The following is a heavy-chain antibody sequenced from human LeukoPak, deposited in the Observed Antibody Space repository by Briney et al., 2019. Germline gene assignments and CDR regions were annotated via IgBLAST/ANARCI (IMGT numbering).Heavy chain of an antibody. J-gene: IGHJ4*02. CDR1: GYTFTSYG. CDR2: ISAYNGNT. Sequence: ASVKVSCKASGYTFTSYGISWVRQAPGQGLEWMGWISAYNGNTNYAQKLQGRVTMTTDTSTSTAYMELRSLRSDDTAVYYCAREGKFDFSGSYLYFDYGAREPWSPSPQ. CDR3: AREGKFDFSGSYLYFDY. D-gene: IGHD1-26*01. V-gene: IGHV1-18*01.